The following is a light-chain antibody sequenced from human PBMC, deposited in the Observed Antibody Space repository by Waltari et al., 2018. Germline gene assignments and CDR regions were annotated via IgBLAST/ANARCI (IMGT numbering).Light chain of an antibody. CDR3: HVWHAALDPGV. CDR2: YDS. J-gene: IGLJ1*01. CDR1: NIGSYS. V-gene: IGLV3-21*04. Sequence: SYVVTQPPSVSVAPGETARITCGGDNIGSYSVHWYQQRPGQAPILIMRYDSDRPSGIPDLVSGFNSGNTATLTISRVEAGDEADYYCHVWHAALDPGVFGSGTEVTVL.